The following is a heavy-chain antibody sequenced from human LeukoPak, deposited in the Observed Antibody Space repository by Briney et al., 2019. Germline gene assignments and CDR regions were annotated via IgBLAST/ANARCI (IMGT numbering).Heavy chain of an antibody. CDR2: ISVSDGST. D-gene: IGHD2-2*01. CDR1: GLSSSDYT. CDR3: AKDRYCSSTNCPYDY. Sequence: GGCLRQYCAASGLSSSDYTMNWVRQAPGKGLEWVSGISVSDGSTYYADSVKGRFTMSRDNSNNMLFLQMNSLRAEDTAVYYCAKDRYCSSTNCPYDYWGQGTLVAVSS. V-gene: IGHV3-23*01. J-gene: IGHJ4*02.